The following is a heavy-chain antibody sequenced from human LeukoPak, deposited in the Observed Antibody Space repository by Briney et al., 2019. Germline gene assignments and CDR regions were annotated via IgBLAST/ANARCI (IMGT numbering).Heavy chain of an antibody. D-gene: IGHD3-16*02. Sequence: GASVKVSCKASGYTFTSYDINWVRQATGQGLEWMGWMNPNSGNTGYAQKFQGRVTMTRNTSISTAYMELSSLRSEDAAVYYCARGLREGMITFGGLIGDYYYYYMDVWGKGTTVTISS. V-gene: IGHV1-8*01. J-gene: IGHJ6*03. CDR1: GYTFTSYD. CDR3: ARGLREGMITFGGLIGDYYYYYMDV. CDR2: MNPNSGNT.